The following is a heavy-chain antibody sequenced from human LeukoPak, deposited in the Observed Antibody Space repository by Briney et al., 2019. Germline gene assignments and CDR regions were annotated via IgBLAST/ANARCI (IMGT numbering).Heavy chain of an antibody. J-gene: IGHJ4*02. CDR2: ISPYHGNT. CDR1: DYTFTSYG. V-gene: IGHV1-18*01. CDR3: ARDRLVLWFGESSSFDY. Sequence: AAVKVSCTASDYTFTSYGISWVRQAPGQGLEWVGGISPYHGNTNYAQKLQGRVTMTTDTSPSTAYMELRSLRSDATAVYYCARDRLVLWFGESSSFDYWGQGTLVTVSS. D-gene: IGHD3-10*01.